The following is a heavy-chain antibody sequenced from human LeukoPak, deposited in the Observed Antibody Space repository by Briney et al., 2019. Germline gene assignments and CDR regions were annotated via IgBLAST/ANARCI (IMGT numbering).Heavy chain of an antibody. CDR1: GFTFSSYS. V-gene: IGHV3-48*04. CDR2: ISSASGSI. J-gene: IGHJ4*02. D-gene: IGHD2-2*01. Sequence: GGSLRLSCAASGFTFSSYSMNWVRQAPGKGLEWVSYISSASGSIYYADSVKGRFTISRDNAKNSLFLQMNSLRAEDTAVYYCARLPAYCSSTSCYYDYWGQGTLVAVSS. CDR3: ARLPAYCSSTSCYYDY.